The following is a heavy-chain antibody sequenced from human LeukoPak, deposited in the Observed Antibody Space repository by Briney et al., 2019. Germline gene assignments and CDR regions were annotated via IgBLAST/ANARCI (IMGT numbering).Heavy chain of an antibody. CDR3: ASGTLPDSTGYYLGNC. V-gene: IGHV3-74*01. D-gene: IGHD3-22*01. CDR2: MNSDGSDT. J-gene: IGHJ4*02. CDR1: GFTFRNYW. Sequence: GGSLRLSCEASGFTFRNYWMHWVRQPPGKGLVWVSRMNSDGSDTIYADFVKGRFTISRDNAKNTLYLQMNSLRAEDTAVYYCASGTLPDSTGYYLGNCWGQGTLVTVSS.